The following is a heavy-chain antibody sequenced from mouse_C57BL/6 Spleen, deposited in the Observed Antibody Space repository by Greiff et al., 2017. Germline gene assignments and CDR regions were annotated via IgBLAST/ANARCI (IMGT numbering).Heavy chain of an antibody. CDR3: APSTMIMDYAMDY. D-gene: IGHD2-4*01. CDR1: GYTFTSYW. CDR2: INPSSGYT. J-gene: IGHJ4*01. Sequence: QVQLQQSGAELAKPGASVKLSCKASGYTFTSYWMHWVKQRPGQGLEWIGYINPSSGYTKYNQKFKDKATLTADKSSSTAYMQLSSLTYEDSAVYYCAPSTMIMDYAMDYWGQGTSVTVSS. V-gene: IGHV1-7*01.